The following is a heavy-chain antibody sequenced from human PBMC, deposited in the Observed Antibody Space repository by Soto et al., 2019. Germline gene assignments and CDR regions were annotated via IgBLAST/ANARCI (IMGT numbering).Heavy chain of an antibody. D-gene: IGHD6-13*01. V-gene: IGHV1-46*01. CDR3: ARAPYSSTSFYFDY. CDR2: VNPSLGRA. J-gene: IGHJ4*02. Sequence: QVQVVQSGTEVKQPGASVKVSCKASGYTLTTKHMHWVRQAPGQGLEWMGVVNPSLGRANYAQKFQDRVAMTWDTSTSTFYMELSSLRSDDTAVYYCARAPYSSTSFYFDYWGQGTLVTGSS. CDR1: GYTLTTKH.